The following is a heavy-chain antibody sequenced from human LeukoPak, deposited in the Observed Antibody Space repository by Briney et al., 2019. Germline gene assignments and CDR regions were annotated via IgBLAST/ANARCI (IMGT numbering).Heavy chain of an antibody. J-gene: IGHJ4*02. CDR3: ARDTDNVIVGAYKLDY. Sequence: GSSVKVSCKASGGTFSSYAISWVRQAPGQGLEWMGRIIPIFGTANYAQKFQGRVTITTDESTSTAYMELSSLRSEDTAVYCCARDTDNVIVGAYKLDYWGQGTLVTVSS. CDR1: GGTFSSYA. D-gene: IGHD1-26*01. CDR2: IIPIFGTA. V-gene: IGHV1-69*05.